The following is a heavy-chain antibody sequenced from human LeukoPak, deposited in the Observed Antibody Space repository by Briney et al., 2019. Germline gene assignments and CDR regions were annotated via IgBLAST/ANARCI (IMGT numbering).Heavy chain of an antibody. D-gene: IGHD6-13*01. J-gene: IGHJ3*02. CDR2: IKSKTDGGTT. CDR3: TTDPDSSPDAFDI. Sequence: GGSLRLSCAASGFTFSNAWMSWVRQAPGKGLEWVGRIKSKTDGGTTDYAAPVKGRFTISRDDSKNTLYLQMNSLKTEDTAVYYCTTDPDSSPDAFDIWGQGTMVTVSS. CDR1: GFTFSNAW. V-gene: IGHV3-15*01.